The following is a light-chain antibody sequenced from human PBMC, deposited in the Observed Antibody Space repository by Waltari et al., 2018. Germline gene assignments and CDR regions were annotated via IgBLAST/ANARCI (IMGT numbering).Light chain of an antibody. CDR2: GAS. V-gene: IGKV3-20*01. CDR3: QQYGSSPWT. Sequence: EIVLTQSPGTLSLSPGERATLPCRASQSVSSSYLAWYQQKPGQAPRLLIYGASSRATGIPDRFSGSGSGTDFTLTISRLEPEDFAVYYCQQYGSSPWTFGQWTKVEIK. J-gene: IGKJ1*01. CDR1: QSVSSSY.